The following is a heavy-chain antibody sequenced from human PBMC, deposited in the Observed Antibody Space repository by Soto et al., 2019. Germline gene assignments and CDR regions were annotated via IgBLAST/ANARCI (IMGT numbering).Heavy chain of an antibody. Sequence: QVQFVQSGAEVKKPGASVKLSCKASGDTFGSNAMHWVRQAAGQRLEWMGWIIGGSGNTKYSRNFQGRVTITWDTSASTVYMELTSLRSDDTAVYFCARGRGSFFPFFDSWGQGTLVTVSS. CDR3: ARGRGSFFPFFDS. CDR2: IIGGSGNT. CDR1: GDTFGSNA. J-gene: IGHJ4*02. V-gene: IGHV1-3*01. D-gene: IGHD1-26*01.